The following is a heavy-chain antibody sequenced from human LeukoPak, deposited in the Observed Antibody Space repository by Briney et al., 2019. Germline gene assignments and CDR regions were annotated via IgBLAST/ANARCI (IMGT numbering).Heavy chain of an antibody. CDR1: GGPIGSHMFY. CDR2: IYYNGNT. J-gene: IGHJ3*02. D-gene: IGHD6-19*01. Sequence: TLSLTCNVSGGPIGSHMFYWEWIRQPPGKCLEWIATIYYNGNTFYNPSLRSRVAISIDMSKSQFSLHLGSVTAADTAVYYCARLTALAGHRGAFDIWGPGTLVTASS. V-gene: IGHV4-39*01. CDR3: ARLTALAGHRGAFDI.